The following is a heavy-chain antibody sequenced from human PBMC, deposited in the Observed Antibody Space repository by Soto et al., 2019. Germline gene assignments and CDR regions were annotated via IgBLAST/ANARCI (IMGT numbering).Heavy chain of an antibody. CDR1: GYTFTSYD. CDR3: ARVYSRITIFGAAIAGYYGMDV. J-gene: IGHJ6*02. Sequence: ASVKVSCKAYGYTFTSYDINWVRQATGRGLELMGWMNPNSGNTGYAQKFQGRVTMTRNTSISTAYMELSSLRSEDTAVYYCARVYSRITIFGAAIAGYYGMDVWGQGTTVTVYS. D-gene: IGHD3-3*01. V-gene: IGHV1-8*01. CDR2: MNPNSGNT.